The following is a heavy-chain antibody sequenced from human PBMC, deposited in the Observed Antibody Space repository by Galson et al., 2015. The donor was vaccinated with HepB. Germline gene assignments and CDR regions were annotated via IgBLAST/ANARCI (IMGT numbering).Heavy chain of an antibody. CDR2: ISAPGTRT. J-gene: IGHJ4*02. D-gene: IGHD3-10*01. V-gene: IGHV3-23*01. CDR3: AREYGGRFDY. Sequence: SLRLSCAASGFIFSSYAVSWVRQAPGKGLEWVSLISAPGTRTYYADSVKGRFTVSRDNSENTLSLQMDNLRAEDTAIYYCAREYGGRFDYWSQGTLVTVSS. CDR1: GFIFSSYA.